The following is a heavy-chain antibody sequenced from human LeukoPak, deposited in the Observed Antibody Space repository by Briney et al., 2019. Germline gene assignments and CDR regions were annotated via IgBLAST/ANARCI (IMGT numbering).Heavy chain of an antibody. D-gene: IGHD3-22*01. Sequence: SETLSLTCTVSGGSISSYYWSWIRQPPGKGPEWIGYIYYSGSTNYNPSLKSRVTISVDTSKNQFSLKLSSVTAADTAVYYCARGHYYDSSGYPEGYFDYWGQGTLVTVSS. V-gene: IGHV4-59*01. CDR1: GGSISSYY. J-gene: IGHJ4*02. CDR2: IYYSGST. CDR3: ARGHYYDSSGYPEGYFDY.